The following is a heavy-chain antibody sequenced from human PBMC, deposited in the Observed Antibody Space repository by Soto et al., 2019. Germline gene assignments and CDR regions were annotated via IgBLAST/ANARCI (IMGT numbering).Heavy chain of an antibody. J-gene: IGHJ4*02. D-gene: IGHD2-15*01. CDR1: GYTFTSYD. CDR3: ARGGYCSCGSCLYFDY. Sequence: QVQLVQSGAAVKKPGASVKVSCKASGYTFTSYDINWVRQATGQGLEWMGWMNPNSGNTGYAEKFQGRVTMIRNTSISTADMGLSSLRSEDTAVYYCARGGYCSCGSCLYFDYWGQGSLVSVSS. CDR2: MNPNSGNT. V-gene: IGHV1-8*01.